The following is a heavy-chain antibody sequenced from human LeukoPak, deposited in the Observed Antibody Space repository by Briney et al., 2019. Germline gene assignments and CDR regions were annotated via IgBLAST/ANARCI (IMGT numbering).Heavy chain of an antibody. CDR3: ARVNPPYGSGRLLYFDY. V-gene: IGHV4-4*07. CDR1: GGSISSYY. Sequence: SETLSLTCTVSGGSISSYYWSWIRQPAGKGLEWIGRIYTSGSTNYNPSLKSRVTISVDTSKNQFSLKLSSVTAADTAVYYCARVNPPYGSGRLLYFDYWGQGTLVTVSS. CDR2: IYTSGST. J-gene: IGHJ4*02. D-gene: IGHD3-10*01.